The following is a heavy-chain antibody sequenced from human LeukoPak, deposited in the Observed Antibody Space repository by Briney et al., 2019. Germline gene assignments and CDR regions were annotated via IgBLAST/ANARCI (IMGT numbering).Heavy chain of an antibody. CDR2: ISLTGLT. Sequence: GSLRLSCAASGFTFSSYGMHWVRQPPGQGLEWIGEISLTGLTHYNPSLESRVTVSLDKSKNQLSLNLTSVTAADTAVYYCSRENGAFSPFGYWGQGTLVTVLS. D-gene: IGHD2-8*01. J-gene: IGHJ4*02. V-gene: IGHV4-4*02. CDR3: SRENGAFSPFGY. CDR1: GFTFSSYG.